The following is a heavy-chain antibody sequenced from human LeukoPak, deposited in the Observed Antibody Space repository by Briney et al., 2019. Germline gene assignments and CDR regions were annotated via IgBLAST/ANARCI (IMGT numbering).Heavy chain of an antibody. D-gene: IGHD2-2*01. J-gene: IGHJ4*02. CDR3: ARVHCSSTSCPLYYFDY. Sequence: SVKVSCKASGGTFSSYAISWVRQAPGQGLEWMGRIIPISGTANYAQKFQGRVTITTDESTSTAYMELSSLRSEDTAVYYCARVHCSSTSCPLYYFDYWGQGTLVTVSS. CDR2: IIPISGTA. V-gene: IGHV1-69*05. CDR1: GGTFSSYA.